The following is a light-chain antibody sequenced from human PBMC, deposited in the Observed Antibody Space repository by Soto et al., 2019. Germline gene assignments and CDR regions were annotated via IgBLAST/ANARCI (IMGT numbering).Light chain of an antibody. CDR3: QQSNSPLFT. CDR1: QSISSW. J-gene: IGKJ3*01. V-gene: IGKV1-5*01. Sequence: DIQMTQSPSTLSASVGDRVTITCRASQSISSWLAWYQQKPGKAPKLLIYDASSLESGVPSRFSGSGSGTEFTLTTSSVQPDDFATYYCQQSNSPLFTFGPGTKVDIK. CDR2: DAS.